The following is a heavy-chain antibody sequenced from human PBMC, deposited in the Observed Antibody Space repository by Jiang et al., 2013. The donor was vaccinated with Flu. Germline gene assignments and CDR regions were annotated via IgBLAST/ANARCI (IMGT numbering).Heavy chain of an antibody. J-gene: IGHJ5*02. CDR3: AKDRGSGWYENWFHP. V-gene: IGHV3-23*01. Sequence: QLLESGGGLVQPGGSLRLSCAASGFTFSSFAMNWVRQAPEKGLEWVSGISGGGGSIFYGDSVKGRFTISRDNSKNTLYLQLNSLRADDTAVYYCAKDRGSGWYENWFHPWGRGTLVTVSS. CDR2: ISGGGGSI. CDR1: GFTFSSFA. D-gene: IGHD6-19*01.